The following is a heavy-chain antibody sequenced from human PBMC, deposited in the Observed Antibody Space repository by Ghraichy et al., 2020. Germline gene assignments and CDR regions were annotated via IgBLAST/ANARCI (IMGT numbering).Heavy chain of an antibody. CDR3: ARGLSAFDP. J-gene: IGHJ5*02. V-gene: IGHV4-59*01. CDR1: GGSFSSYF. CDR2: IFYSGST. Sequence: SETLSLTCTVSGGSFSSYFWSWIRQPPGKGLEWIGSIFYSGSTNYNPSLKSRVTISVDTSQNHFFLKLSSVTAADTAVYYCARGLSAFDPWGQGTLVTVSS.